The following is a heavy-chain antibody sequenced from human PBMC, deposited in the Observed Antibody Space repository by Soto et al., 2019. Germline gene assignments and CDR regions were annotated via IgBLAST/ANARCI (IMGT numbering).Heavy chain of an antibody. Sequence: PSETLSLTCSVSGASMTDYYGSWVRQPPGKGLEWIGYMFYSGRSNYNSSLNNRVAISVDTPKNEISMKLRSVTAADTAVYYCVRSGHSFGGAAWGQGILVTVSS. V-gene: IGHV4-59*01. J-gene: IGHJ5*02. CDR2: MFYSGRS. D-gene: IGHD3-16*01. CDR3: VRSGHSFGGAA. CDR1: GASMTDYY.